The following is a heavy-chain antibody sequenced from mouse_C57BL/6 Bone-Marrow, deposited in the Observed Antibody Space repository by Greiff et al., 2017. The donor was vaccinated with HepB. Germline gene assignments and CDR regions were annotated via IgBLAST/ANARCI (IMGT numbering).Heavy chain of an antibody. Sequence: VQLQQPGAELVKPGASVKLSCKASGYTFTSYWMQWVKQRPGQGLEWIGEIDPSDSYTNYNQKFKGKATLTVDTSSSTAYMPRSSLTSEDSAVYYCARWTTVVEYWYFDVWGTGTTVTVSS. V-gene: IGHV1-50*01. J-gene: IGHJ1*03. CDR3: ARWTTVVEYWYFDV. D-gene: IGHD1-1*01. CDR2: IDPSDSYT. CDR1: GYTFTSYW.